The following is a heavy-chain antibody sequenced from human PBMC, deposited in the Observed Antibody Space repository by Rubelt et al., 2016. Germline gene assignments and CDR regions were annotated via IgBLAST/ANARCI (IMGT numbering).Heavy chain of an antibody. J-gene: IGHJ4*02. D-gene: IGHD6-19*01. CDR1: DGSFSGYY. V-gene: IGHV4-34*01. CDR3: ARGRMPDGWYPYCFDY. CDR2: INHSGYT. Sequence: QVQLHQWGAGLLKPSETLSLTCAVYDGSFSGYYWNWIRQPPGEGLEWIGDINHSGYTNYNPSLGSRVTISVDTSKNQFSLLLTSGTAADTAVYDCARGRMPDGWYPYCFDYWGQGILVTVS.